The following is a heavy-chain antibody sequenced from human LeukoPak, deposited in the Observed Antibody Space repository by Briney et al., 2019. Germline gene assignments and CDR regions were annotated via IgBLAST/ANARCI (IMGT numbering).Heavy chain of an antibody. CDR2: ISYDGSNK. CDR1: GFTFSSYG. Sequence: PGGSLRLSCAASGFTFSSYGMHWVRQAPGKGLEWVAVISYDGSNKYYADSVKGRFTISRDNSKNMLYLQMNSLRAEDTAVYYCAKESSRMATILCLVNCWVPDFDYWGQGTLVTVSS. V-gene: IGHV3-30*18. D-gene: IGHD5-24*01. CDR3: AKESSRMATILCLVNCWVPDFDY. J-gene: IGHJ4*02.